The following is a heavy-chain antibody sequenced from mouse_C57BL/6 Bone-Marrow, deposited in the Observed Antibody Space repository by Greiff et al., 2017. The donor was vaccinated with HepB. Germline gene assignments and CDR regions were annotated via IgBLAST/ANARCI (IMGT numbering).Heavy chain of an antibody. CDR2: IYPGSGST. CDR1: GYTFTSYW. Sequence: VQLQQPGAELVKPGASVKMSCKASGYTFTSYWITWVKQRPGQGLEWIGDIYPGSGSTNYNEKFKSKATLTVDTSSSTAYMQLSSLTSEDSAVYYWARGAQATSYDFYYWGQGTTLTVSS. V-gene: IGHV1-55*01. CDR3: ARGAQATSYDFYY. J-gene: IGHJ2*01. D-gene: IGHD3-2*02.